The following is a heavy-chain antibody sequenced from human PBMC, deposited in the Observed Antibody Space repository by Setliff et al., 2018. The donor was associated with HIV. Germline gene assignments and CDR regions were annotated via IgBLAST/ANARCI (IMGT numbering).Heavy chain of an antibody. CDR2: IYYSGSA. CDR3: ARHKTHEYGGNTIYFDS. V-gene: IGHV4-39*07. J-gene: IGHJ4*02. Sequence: SETLSLTCTVSRDSIRNGAYYWGWIRQPPGKGLEWIGSIYYSGSAYYNPSFKSRVTLSVDTSENQFSLRLSSVTAADTAVYYCARHKTHEYGGNTIYFDSWGQGTLVTVSS. D-gene: IGHD2-15*01. CDR1: RDSIRNGAYY.